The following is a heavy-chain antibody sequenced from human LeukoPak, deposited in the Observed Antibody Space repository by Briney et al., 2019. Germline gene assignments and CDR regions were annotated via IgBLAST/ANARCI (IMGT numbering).Heavy chain of an antibody. D-gene: IGHD5-18*01. J-gene: IGHJ6*02. Sequence: GGSLRLSCAASGFTVSNSFMSWVRQAPGKGLEWVSVIYTGGSTYYADSVKGRFTISRDNAKNSLYLQMNSLRAEDTAVYYCARDGVLDTAMDYYYYGMDVWGQGTTVTVSS. CDR2: IYTGGST. CDR1: GFTVSNSF. CDR3: ARDGVLDTAMDYYYYGMDV. V-gene: IGHV3-66*01.